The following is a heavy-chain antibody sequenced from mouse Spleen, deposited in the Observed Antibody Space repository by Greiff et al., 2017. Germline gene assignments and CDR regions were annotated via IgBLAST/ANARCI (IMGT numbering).Heavy chain of an antibody. J-gene: IGHJ4*01. Sequence: QVQLQQSGAELVRPGASVTLSCKASGYTFTDYEMHWVKQTPVHGLEWIGAIDPETGGTAYNQKFKGKAILTADKSSSTAYMELRSLTSEDSAVYYCTRYPYYGYIPYAMDYWGQGTSVTVSS. CDR2: IDPETGGT. V-gene: IGHV1-15*01. CDR1: GYTFTDYE. CDR3: TRYPYYGYIPYAMDY. D-gene: IGHD1-2*01.